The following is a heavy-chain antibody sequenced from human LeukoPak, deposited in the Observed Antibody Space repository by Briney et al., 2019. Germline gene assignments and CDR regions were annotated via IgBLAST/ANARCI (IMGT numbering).Heavy chain of an antibody. CDR3: AKDYASDMDTAPFDY. J-gene: IGHJ4*02. CDR1: GFTFSNYA. CDR2: ISGSGGST. Sequence: PGGSLRLSCAASGFTFSNYAMSWVRQAPGKGLEWVSVISGSGGSTYYADSVKGRFTISRDNSKNTMYLQMNSLRAEDTAVYYCAKDYASDMDTAPFDYWGQGTLVTVSS. D-gene: IGHD5-18*01. V-gene: IGHV3-23*01.